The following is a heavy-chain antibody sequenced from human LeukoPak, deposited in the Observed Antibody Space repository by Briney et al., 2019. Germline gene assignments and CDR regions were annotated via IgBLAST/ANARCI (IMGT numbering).Heavy chain of an antibody. Sequence: SETLSLTCAVYGGSFSGYYWSWIRQPPGKGLEWIGEINHSGSTNYNPSLKSRVTISVDTSKNQFSLRLSSVTAADTAVYYCAREGRIVVVPAAMGYWGQGTLVTVSS. CDR2: INHSGST. J-gene: IGHJ4*02. CDR1: GGSFSGYY. CDR3: AREGRIVVVPAAMGY. D-gene: IGHD2-2*01. V-gene: IGHV4-34*01.